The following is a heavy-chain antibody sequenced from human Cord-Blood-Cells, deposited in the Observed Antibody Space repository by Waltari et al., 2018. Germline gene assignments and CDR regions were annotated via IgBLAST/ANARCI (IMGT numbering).Heavy chain of an antibody. V-gene: IGHV4-34*01. CDR2: IKNSRST. CDR3: ARAAGSCYLDY. CDR1: GGSFSGYY. Sequence: QVQLQQWGAGLLKPSETLSLTCAVDGGSFSGYYWSWIRQPPGKGLEWIGEIKNSRSTNYNPSLKSRVTISVDTSKNQFALELSSVTAADTAVYYWARAAGSCYLDYWGQGTLVTVSS. D-gene: IGHD2-15*01. J-gene: IGHJ4*02.